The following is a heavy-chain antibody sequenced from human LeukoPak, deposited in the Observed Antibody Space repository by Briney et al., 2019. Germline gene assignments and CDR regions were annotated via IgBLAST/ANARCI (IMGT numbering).Heavy chain of an antibody. CDR1: GGTFSSYT. V-gene: IGHV1-69*04. D-gene: IGHD2-2*01. Sequence: SVKVSCKASGGTFSSYTISWVRQAPGQGLEWMGRIIPILGIANYAQKFQGRVTITADKSTSTAYMELSSLRSEDTAVYYSARDPGGVVPAVLGYYYGMDVWGQGTTVTVSS. CDR2: IIPILGIA. CDR3: ARDPGGVVPAVLGYYYGMDV. J-gene: IGHJ6*02.